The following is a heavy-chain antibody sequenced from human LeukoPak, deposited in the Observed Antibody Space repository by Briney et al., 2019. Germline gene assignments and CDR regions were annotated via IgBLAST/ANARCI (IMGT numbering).Heavy chain of an antibody. J-gene: IGHJ4*02. CDR2: IKLDGSEK. Sequence: GGSLRLSCAASGFTFSNYWMSWVRQPPGRGLEWVANIKLDGSEKYYVDSVKGRFTISRDNAKNSLYLQMNSLRAEDTAVCYCAREYCSSSRCYLIEKRVDFDFWGLGTLVTVSS. V-gene: IGHV3-7*04. CDR1: GFTFSNYW. D-gene: IGHD2-2*01. CDR3: AREYCSSSRCYLIEKRVDFDF.